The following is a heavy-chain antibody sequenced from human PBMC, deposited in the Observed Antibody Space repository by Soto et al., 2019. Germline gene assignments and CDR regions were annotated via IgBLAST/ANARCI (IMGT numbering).Heavy chain of an antibody. CDR3: ARDRGYSGYDNYYYYYMDV. CDR2: IWYDGSNK. V-gene: IGHV3-33*01. CDR1: GFTFSSYG. J-gene: IGHJ6*03. D-gene: IGHD5-12*01. Sequence: QVQLVESGGGVVQPGRSLRLSCAASGFTFSSYGMHWVRQAPGKGLEWVAVIWYDGSNKYYADSVKGRFTISRDNSKNTLYLQMNSLRAEDTAVYYCARDRGYSGYDNYYYYYMDVWGKGTMVTVSS.